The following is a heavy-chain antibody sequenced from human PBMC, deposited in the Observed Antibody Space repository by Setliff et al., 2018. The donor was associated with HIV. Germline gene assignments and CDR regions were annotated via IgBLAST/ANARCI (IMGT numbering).Heavy chain of an antibody. D-gene: IGHD3-9*01. Sequence: GGSLRLSCAASGFTFSSYSMNWVRQAPGKGLEWVSYISGSSSTIDYAGSLKGRFTISRDNAKNSLYLQMNSLRAEDTAIYFCAKNDDILTGFANWGQGTLVTVSS. CDR3: AKNDDILTGFAN. CDR1: GFTFSSYS. J-gene: IGHJ4*02. V-gene: IGHV3-48*01. CDR2: ISGSSSTI.